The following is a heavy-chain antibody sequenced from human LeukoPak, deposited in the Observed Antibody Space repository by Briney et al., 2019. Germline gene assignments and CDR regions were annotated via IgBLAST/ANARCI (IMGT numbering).Heavy chain of an antibody. CDR2: ISSSGSTI. D-gene: IGHD3-3*01. V-gene: IGHV3-11*04. Sequence: GGSLRLSCAASGFTFSDYYMSWIRQAPGKGLEWVSYISSSGSTIYYADSVKGRFTISRDNAKNSLYLQMNSLRAEDTAVYYCASVDFWSGYYNPMDVWGKGTTVTVSS. CDR1: GFTFSDYY. J-gene: IGHJ6*03. CDR3: ASVDFWSGYYNPMDV.